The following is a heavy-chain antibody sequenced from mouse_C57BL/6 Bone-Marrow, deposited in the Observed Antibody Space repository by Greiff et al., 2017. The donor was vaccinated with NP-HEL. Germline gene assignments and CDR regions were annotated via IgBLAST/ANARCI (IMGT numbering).Heavy chain of an antibody. Sequence: EVKVEESGEGLVKPGGSLKLSCAASGFTFSSYAMSWVRQTPEKRLEWVAYISSGGDYIYYADTVKGRFTISRDNARNTLYLQMSSLKSEDTAMYYCTREDDDYDGFDYWGQGTTLTVSS. CDR3: TREDDDYDGFDY. CDR1: GFTFSSYA. CDR2: ISSGGDYI. V-gene: IGHV5-9-1*02. J-gene: IGHJ2*01. D-gene: IGHD2-4*01.